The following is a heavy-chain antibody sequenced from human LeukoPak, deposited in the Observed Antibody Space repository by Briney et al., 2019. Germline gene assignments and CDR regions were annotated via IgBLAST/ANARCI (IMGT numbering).Heavy chain of an antibody. CDR2: IYTSGST. J-gene: IGHJ5*02. CDR3: ARDRSSGYYNWFDP. CDR1: GGSFSGYY. Sequence: SETLSLTCAVYGGSFSGYYWSWIRQPAGKGLEWIGRIYTSGSTNYNPSLKSRVTMSVDTSKNQFSLKLSSVTAADTAVYYCARDRSSGYYNWFDPWGQGTLVTVSS. D-gene: IGHD3-22*01. V-gene: IGHV4-4*07.